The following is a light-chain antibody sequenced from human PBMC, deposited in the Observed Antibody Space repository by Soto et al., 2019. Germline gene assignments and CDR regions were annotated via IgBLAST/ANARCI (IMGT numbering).Light chain of an antibody. CDR3: QQYYSTPYT. J-gene: IGKJ2*01. CDR2: WAS. V-gene: IGKV4-1*01. Sequence: DIVMTQSPDSLAVSLGERATINCTSSQRVLYSSNNKKYLAWYQQKPGQPPKLPIYWASTRESGVPDRFSGSGSGIDFTLTISSLQAEDVAVYYCQQYYSTPYTFGQGTKLEIK. CDR1: QRVLYSSNNKKY.